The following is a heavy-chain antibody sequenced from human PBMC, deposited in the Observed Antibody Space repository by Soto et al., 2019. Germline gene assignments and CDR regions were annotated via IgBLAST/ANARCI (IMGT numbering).Heavy chain of an antibody. CDR2: IYPGDSDT. Sequence: GESLKISCKGSGYSFTIYWIGWGRQMPGKGLEWMGIIYPGDSDTRYSPSFQGQVTISADKSISTAYLQWSSLKASDTAMYYCARLPXVRFWSGYYNYYYGMDVWGQGTTVTVSS. D-gene: IGHD3-3*01. CDR3: ARLPXVRFWSGYYNYYYGMDV. V-gene: IGHV5-51*01. CDR1: GYSFTIYW. J-gene: IGHJ6*02.